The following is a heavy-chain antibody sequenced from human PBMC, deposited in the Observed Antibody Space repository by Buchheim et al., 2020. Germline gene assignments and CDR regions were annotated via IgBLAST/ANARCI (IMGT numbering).Heavy chain of an antibody. CDR2: ISSTGSYI. CDR3: ARAGRYCSVGSCYSHY. J-gene: IGHJ4*02. CDR1: EFTFSTYT. Sequence: EVQLVESGGGLVKPGGSLSLSCAASEFTFSTYTMNWVRQAPGKGLEWVSSISSTGSYIYYADSVKGRFTISSDDAKNSLYLQMNSLRAEDTAMYYCARAGRYCSVGSCYSHYWGQGTL. D-gene: IGHD2-15*01. V-gene: IGHV3-21*01.